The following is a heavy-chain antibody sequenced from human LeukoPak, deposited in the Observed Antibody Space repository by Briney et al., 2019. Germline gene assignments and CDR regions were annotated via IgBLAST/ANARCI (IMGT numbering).Heavy chain of an antibody. D-gene: IGHD2-15*01. V-gene: IGHV4-61*02. CDR1: GGSISSGSYY. CDR2: IYTSGST. Sequence: PSETLSLTCTVSGGSISSGSYYWSWIRQPAGKGLEWIGRIYTSGSTNYNPSLKSRVTTSVDTSKNQFSLKLSSVTAPDTAVYYCARGGWRAHFDYWGQGTLVTASS. J-gene: IGHJ4*02. CDR3: ARGGWRAHFDY.